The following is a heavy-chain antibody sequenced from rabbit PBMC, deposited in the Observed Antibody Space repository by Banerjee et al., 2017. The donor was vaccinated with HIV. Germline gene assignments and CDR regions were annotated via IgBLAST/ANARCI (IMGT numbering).Heavy chain of an antibody. CDR1: GFSFSSSYY. D-gene: IGHD1-1*01. Sequence: QEQLVESGGGLVQPEGSLTLTCTASGFSFSSSYYMCWVRQAPGKGLEWIGCIWSGGSTYYASWAKGRFTISKTSSTTVTLQMTSLTAADTATYFCARLYPDTSGYWDLWGQGTLVTVS. J-gene: IGHJ4*01. CDR2: IWSGGST. CDR3: ARLYPDTSGYWDL. V-gene: IGHV1S45*01.